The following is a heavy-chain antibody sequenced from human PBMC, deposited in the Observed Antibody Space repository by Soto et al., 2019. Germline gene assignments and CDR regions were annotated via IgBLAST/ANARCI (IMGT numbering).Heavy chain of an antibody. CDR3: TTDLDITMIVVVVY. CDR1: GFTFSNAW. V-gene: IGHV3-15*07. J-gene: IGHJ4*02. D-gene: IGHD3-22*01. Sequence: GGSLRLSCAASGFTFSNAWMSWVRQAPGKGLEWVGRIKSKTDGGTTDYAAPVKGRFTISRDDSKNTLYLQMNSLKTEDTAVYYCTTDLDITMIVVVVYWGQGTLVTVSS. CDR2: IKSKTDGGTT.